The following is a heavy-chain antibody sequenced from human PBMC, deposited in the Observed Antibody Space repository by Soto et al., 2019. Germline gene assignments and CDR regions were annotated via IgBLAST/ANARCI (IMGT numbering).Heavy chain of an antibody. CDR1: GYTFTSYY. CDR2: INPSGGST. CDR3: AREISATRFDP. D-gene: IGHD2-15*01. J-gene: IGHJ5*02. Sequence: ASVKVSCKASGYTFTSYYMHWVRQAPGQGLEWMGIINPSGGSTTYAQKFQGRVTMTRDTSTGTVYMELSSLRSEDTAVYYCAREISATRFDPWGQGTLVTVSS. V-gene: IGHV1-46*01.